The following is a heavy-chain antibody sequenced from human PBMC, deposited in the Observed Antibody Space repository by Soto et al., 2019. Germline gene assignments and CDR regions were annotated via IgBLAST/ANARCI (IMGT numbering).Heavy chain of an antibody. CDR3: ARHSTREGDYGDYLRGVLLDASDI. Sequence: QLQLQESGPGLVKPSETLSLTCTVSGGSISSSSYYWGWIRQPPGKGLEWIGSIYYSGSTYYNPCLKSRDTVSVDTSKNQFSLKLSYVTAADTAVYYCARHSTREGDYGDYLRGVLLDASDIWGQGTMVTVSS. CDR1: GGSISSSSYY. D-gene: IGHD4-17*01. J-gene: IGHJ3*02. V-gene: IGHV4-39*01. CDR2: IYYSGST.